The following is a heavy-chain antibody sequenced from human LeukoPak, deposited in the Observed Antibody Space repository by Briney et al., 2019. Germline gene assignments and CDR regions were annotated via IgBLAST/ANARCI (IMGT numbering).Heavy chain of an antibody. CDR2: IYYSGST. D-gene: IGHD6-19*01. CDR1: GGSISSSSYY. CDR3: ARSGYSSGWYWFDP. Sequence: PSETLSLTCTVSGGSISSSSYYWDWIRQPPGKGLEWIGSIYYSGSTYYNPSLKSRVTISVDTSKNQFSLKLSSVTAADTAVYYCARSGYSSGWYWFDPWGQGTLVTVSS. V-gene: IGHV4-39*01. J-gene: IGHJ5*02.